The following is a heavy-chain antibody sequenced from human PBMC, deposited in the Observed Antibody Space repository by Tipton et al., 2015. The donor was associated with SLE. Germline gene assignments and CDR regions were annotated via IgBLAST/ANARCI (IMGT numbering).Heavy chain of an antibody. CDR1: GGSISSHY. D-gene: IGHD1-1*01. Sequence: TLSLTCTVSGGSISSHYWSWIRQPPGKGLEWIGYIYYSGSTNYNPSLKSRVTISVDTSKNQFSLKLSSVTAADTAVYYCARDPGYPTTYYYYYYGVDVWGQGTTVTVSS. CDR2: IYYSGST. J-gene: IGHJ6*02. CDR3: ARDPGYPTTYYYYYYGVDV. V-gene: IGHV4-59*11.